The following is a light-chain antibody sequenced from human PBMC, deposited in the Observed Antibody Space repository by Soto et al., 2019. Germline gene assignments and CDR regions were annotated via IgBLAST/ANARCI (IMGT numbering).Light chain of an antibody. CDR2: AAS. CDR1: QGIRNF. Sequence: DFQMTQSPSYVSASVGDRVTITCRASQGIRNFVAWYQQKPGKAPKLLIYAASTLQSGVPSRFSGSGSGTDFTLTINSLQPEDVATYSCQKYSSVPVFGPGTKVEIK. CDR3: QKYSSVPV. J-gene: IGKJ3*01. V-gene: IGKV1-27*01.